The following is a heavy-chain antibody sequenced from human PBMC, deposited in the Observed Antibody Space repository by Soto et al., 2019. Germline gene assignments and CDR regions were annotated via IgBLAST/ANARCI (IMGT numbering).Heavy chain of an antibody. CDR1: GYTFTGYY. CDR3: ARGDSSSWFNGYYYYGMDV. D-gene: IGHD6-13*01. J-gene: IGHJ6*02. Sequence: GASVKVSCKASGYTFTGYYMHWARHAPGQGHEWMGWINPNSGATNYAQKCQGRVTMTRDTSISTAYMELSRLRSDDTAVYYCARGDSSSWFNGYYYYGMDVWGQGTTVTVSS. V-gene: IGHV1-2*02. CDR2: INPNSGAT.